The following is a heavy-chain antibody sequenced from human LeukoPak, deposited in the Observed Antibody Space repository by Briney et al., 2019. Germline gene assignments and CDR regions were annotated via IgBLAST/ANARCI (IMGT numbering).Heavy chain of an antibody. CDR3: ARALSQQLIRYSQD. Sequence: GGSLTLSCATSGFTFTSYWMHWVRQVAGKGLVWLARVDHGGSGTNYADSVKGRFTISRDNSKNTLYLQMNSLRADDTAIYYCARALSQQLIRYSQDWGQGTLVTVSS. CDR2: VDHGGSGT. CDR1: GFTFTSYW. V-gene: IGHV3-74*01. D-gene: IGHD1-1*01. J-gene: IGHJ1*01.